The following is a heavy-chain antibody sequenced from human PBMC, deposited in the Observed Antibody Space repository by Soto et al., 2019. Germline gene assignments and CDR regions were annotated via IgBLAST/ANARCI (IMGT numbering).Heavy chain of an antibody. CDR2: ISSSSSTI. Sequence: EVQLVESGGGLVQPGGSLRLSCAASGFTFSSYSMNCVRQAPGKGLEWVSYISSSSSTIYYADSVKGRFTISRDNAKNSLYLQMKSLRAEDTAVYYCASRGYCSSTSCYPLAYYYYYMDVWGKGTTVTVSS. J-gene: IGHJ6*03. V-gene: IGHV3-48*01. CDR3: ASRGYCSSTSCYPLAYYYYYMDV. D-gene: IGHD2-2*01. CDR1: GFTFSSYS.